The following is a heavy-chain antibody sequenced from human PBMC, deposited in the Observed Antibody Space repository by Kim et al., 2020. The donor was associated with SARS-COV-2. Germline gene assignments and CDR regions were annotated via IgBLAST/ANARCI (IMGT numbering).Heavy chain of an antibody. Sequence: GGSLRLSCAASGFTFSSYAMHWVRQAPGKGLEWVAVISYDGSNKYSADSVKGRFTISRDNSKNTLYLQMNSLRAEDTAVYYCARENVGTAAGTYYFDYWGQGTLVTVSS. J-gene: IGHJ4*02. CDR3: ARENVGTAAGTYYFDY. D-gene: IGHD6-13*01. CDR1: GFTFSSYA. CDR2: ISYDGSNK. V-gene: IGHV3-30*04.